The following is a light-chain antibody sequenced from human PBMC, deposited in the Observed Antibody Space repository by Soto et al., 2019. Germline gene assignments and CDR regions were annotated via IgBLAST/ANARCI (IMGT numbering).Light chain of an antibody. CDR1: QSISSN. J-gene: IGKJ1*01. Sequence: EIVMTQSPATLSVAPGERATLSCRASQSISSNLAWYQLRPGQAPRLLIYAASTRATGFPVRFSGSGSGTEFTLTISSLQSADFAVYYCPQHHNWHWTFGKGTRVEI. CDR3: PQHHNWHWT. CDR2: AAS. V-gene: IGKV3-15*01.